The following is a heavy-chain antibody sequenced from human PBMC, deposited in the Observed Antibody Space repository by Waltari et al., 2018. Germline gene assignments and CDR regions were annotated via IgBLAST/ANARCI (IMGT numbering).Heavy chain of an antibody. CDR3: ARGRYYYDSSGYYWGFDY. CDR2: IWYDGSNK. Sequence: QVQLVESGGGVVQPGRSLRLSCAASGFTFSSYGMHWVRQAPGKGLEWVAVIWYDGSNKYYADSVKGRFTISRDNSKNTLYLQMNSLRAEDTAVYYCARGRYYYDSSGYYWGFDYWGQGTLVTVSS. D-gene: IGHD3-22*01. V-gene: IGHV3-33*01. CDR1: GFTFSSYG. J-gene: IGHJ4*02.